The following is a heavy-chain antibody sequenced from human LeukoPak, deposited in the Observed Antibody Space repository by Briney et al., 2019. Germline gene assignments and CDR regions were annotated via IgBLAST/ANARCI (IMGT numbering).Heavy chain of an antibody. CDR3: AREYCSSTSCYIGDY. D-gene: IGHD2-2*02. V-gene: IGHV1-2*02. J-gene: IGHJ4*02. CDR1: GYTFTGYY. CDR2: INPNSGGT. Sequence: ASVKVSCKASGYTFTGYYMHWVRRAPGQGLEWMGWINPNSGGTNYAQKFQGRVTMTRDTSISTAYMELSRLRSDDTAVYYCAREYCSSTSCYIGDYWGQGTLVTVSS.